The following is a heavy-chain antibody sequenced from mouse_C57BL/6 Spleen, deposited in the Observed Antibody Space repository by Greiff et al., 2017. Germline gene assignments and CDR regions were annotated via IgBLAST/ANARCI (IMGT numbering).Heavy chain of an antibody. CDR2: IHPNSGST. CDR1: GYTFTSYR. CDR3: ARRTTTGGAYYVDY. Sequence: QVKLQQPGAELVKPGASVKLSCKASGYTFTSYRMHWVKPRPGQGLEWIGMIHPNSGSTNYNQKFKSKATLTVDKSSSTAYMPLSSLTSEDSAVYYCARRTTTGGAYYVDYWGQGTTLTVSA. D-gene: IGHD1-1*01. V-gene: IGHV1-64*01. J-gene: IGHJ2*01.